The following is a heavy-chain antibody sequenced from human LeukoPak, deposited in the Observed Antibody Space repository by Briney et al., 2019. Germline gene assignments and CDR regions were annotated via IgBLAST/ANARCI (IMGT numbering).Heavy chain of an antibody. Sequence: SETLFLTCTVSGGSISNYYWNWIRQPPGMGLEWIGYVYYTGSTNYNPSLKSRVTISVDTSKNQFSLELTSVTAADTAVYYCVRGGRIAMITFLDYWGQGSVVTVSS. CDR3: VRGGRIAMITFLDY. V-gene: IGHV4-59*01. J-gene: IGHJ4*02. CDR2: VYYTGST. D-gene: IGHD3-16*01. CDR1: GGSISNYY.